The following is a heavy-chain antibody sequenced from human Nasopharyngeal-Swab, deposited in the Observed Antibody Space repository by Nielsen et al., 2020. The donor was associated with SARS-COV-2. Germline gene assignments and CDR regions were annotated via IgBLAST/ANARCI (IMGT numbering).Heavy chain of an antibody. V-gene: IGHV3-7*01. CDR3: ARDFLLDRVPNWFDP. D-gene: IGHD2-2*03. CDR2: IKQDGSEK. CDR1: GFTFGSYW. Sequence: GGSLRLSCAASGFTFGSYWMSWVRQAPGKGLEWVANIKQDGSEKYYVDSVKGRFTISRDNAKNSLYLQMNSLRAEDTAVYYCARDFLLDRVPNWFDPWGQGTLVTVSS. J-gene: IGHJ5*02.